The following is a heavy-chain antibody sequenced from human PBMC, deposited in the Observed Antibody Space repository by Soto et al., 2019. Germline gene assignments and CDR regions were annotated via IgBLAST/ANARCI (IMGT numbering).Heavy chain of an antibody. Sequence: GASVKVSCKASGGTFSSYAISWVRQAPGQGLEWMGGIIPIFGTANYAQKFQGRVTITADESTSTAYMELSSLRSEDTAVYYCARSREHYYGSGSHYNPALYWGQGTLVTVSS. CDR2: IIPIFGTA. D-gene: IGHD3-10*01. V-gene: IGHV1-69*13. J-gene: IGHJ4*02. CDR1: GGTFSSYA. CDR3: ARSREHYYGSGSHYNPALY.